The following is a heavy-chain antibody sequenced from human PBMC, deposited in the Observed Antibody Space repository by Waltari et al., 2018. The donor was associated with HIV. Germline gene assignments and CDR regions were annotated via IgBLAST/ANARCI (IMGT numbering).Heavy chain of an antibody. Sequence: QIHLEQSGAEVKKPGPSVKVSCKAFVYTFSALVTTWLRQALGQVLEWVGWISSYNAKTYYAQRVHGRVTMTTDTSTNTAYMELTSLRSDDTAVYYCAKTAMAGRPDFYYYGLDVWGQGTAVTVSS. V-gene: IGHV1-18*01. CDR2: ISSYNAKT. J-gene: IGHJ6*02. CDR3: AKTAMAGRPDFYYYGLDV. CDR1: VYTFSALV. D-gene: IGHD6-6*01.